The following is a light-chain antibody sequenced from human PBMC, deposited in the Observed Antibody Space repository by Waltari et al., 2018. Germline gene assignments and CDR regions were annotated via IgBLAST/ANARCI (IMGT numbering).Light chain of an antibody. CDR2: DVS. CDR1: QDISNQ. Sequence: FELTQSPSSLSASVGEKVTITCRASQDISNQLSWYQQKPGKAPKLLIYDVSKLETGVASRFSGGGSRADFTLIISSVQPEDVATYYCQQYDSRTLLTFGQGTRLE. CDR3: QQYDSRTLLT. V-gene: IGKV1-33*01. J-gene: IGKJ5*01.